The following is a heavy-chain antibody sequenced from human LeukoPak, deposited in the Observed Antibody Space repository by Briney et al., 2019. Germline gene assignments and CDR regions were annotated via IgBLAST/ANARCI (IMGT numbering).Heavy chain of an antibody. CDR2: ISAYNGNT. V-gene: IGHV1-18*01. CDR3: QKTAYEILTGYNWFDP. D-gene: IGHD3-9*01. J-gene: IGHJ5*02. Sequence: ASVKVSCKASGYTFTSYGISWVRQAHGQGLEWMGWISAYNGNTNYAQKIQGRVTMTTDTSTSTAYMELRSLRSDDTVFFFKQKTAYEILTGYNWFDPWGQGTLVTVSS. CDR1: GYTFTSYG.